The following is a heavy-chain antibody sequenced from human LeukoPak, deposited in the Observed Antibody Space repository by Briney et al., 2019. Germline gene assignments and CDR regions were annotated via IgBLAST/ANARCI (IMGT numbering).Heavy chain of an antibody. D-gene: IGHD2-21*01. CDR3: AKELFRSMSATFPDY. V-gene: IGHV3-30*18. J-gene: IGHJ4*02. CDR1: GFTFSSYG. Sequence: GGSLRLSCAASGFTFSSYGMHWVRQAPGKGLEWVAVISYDGSNKYYADSVKGRFTISRDNSKNTLYLQMNSLRAEDTAVYYCAKELFRSMSATFPDYWGQGTLVTVSS. CDR2: ISYDGSNK.